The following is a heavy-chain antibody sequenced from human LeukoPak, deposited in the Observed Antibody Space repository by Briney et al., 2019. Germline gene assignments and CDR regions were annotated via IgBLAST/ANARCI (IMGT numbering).Heavy chain of an antibody. CDR2: IYISGSGST. CDR3: ARDKRVAVAGTYIYYYYMDV. J-gene: IGHJ6*03. D-gene: IGHD6-19*01. CDR1: GGSISSYY. V-gene: IGHV4-4*07. Sequence: SETLSLTCTVSGGSISSYYWSWIRQPAGKGLEWIGRIYISGSGSTNYNPSLKSRVTMSVDTSKSQFSLKLSSVTAADTAVYYCARDKRVAVAGTYIYYYYMDVWGKGTTVTISS.